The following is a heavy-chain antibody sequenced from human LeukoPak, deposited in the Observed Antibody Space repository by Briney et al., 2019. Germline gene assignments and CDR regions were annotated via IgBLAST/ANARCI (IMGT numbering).Heavy chain of an antibody. CDR3: AKDQRLAVAGIFDY. CDR1: GFTFDDYA. D-gene: IGHD6-19*01. V-gene: IGHV3-9*01. Sequence: PGRSLRLSCAASGFTFDDYAMHWVRQAPGKGLEWVSGISWNSGSIGYADSVKGRFTISRDNAKNSLYLQMNSLRAEDTALYYCAKDQRLAVAGIFDYWGQGTLVTVSS. J-gene: IGHJ4*02. CDR2: ISWNSGSI.